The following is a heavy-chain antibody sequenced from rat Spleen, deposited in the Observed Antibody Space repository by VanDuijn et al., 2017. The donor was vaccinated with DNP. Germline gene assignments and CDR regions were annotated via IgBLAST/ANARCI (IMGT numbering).Heavy chain of an antibody. J-gene: IGHJ2*01. D-gene: IGHD1-11*01. CDR2: ISPSGCNT. CDR3: AKAGGYSPWYFDY. Sequence: EVQLVETGGGLVQPGRSLKLSCVASGFTFSSYWMYWIRQAPAKGLEWVTSISPSGCNTYYRDSVKGRFTISRDNAKSTLYLQMDSLRSEETATYYCAKAGGYSPWYFDYWGQGVMVTVSS. V-gene: IGHV5-58*01. CDR1: GFTFSSYW.